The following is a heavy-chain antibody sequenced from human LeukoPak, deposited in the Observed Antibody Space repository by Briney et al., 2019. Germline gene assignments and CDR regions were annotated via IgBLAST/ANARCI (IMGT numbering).Heavy chain of an antibody. J-gene: IGHJ3*02. CDR3: AREVRTTLGAFDI. V-gene: IGHV3-66*01. Sequence: GGSLRLSCAASGFIVTGNYMSWVRQAPGQGLEWVSLVYSGGSTYYADSVKGRFTISRDNSKNTLYLQMNSLRAEDTAVYYCAREVRTTLGAFDIWGQGTMVTVSS. CDR1: GFIVTGNY. D-gene: IGHD1-1*01. CDR2: VYSGGST.